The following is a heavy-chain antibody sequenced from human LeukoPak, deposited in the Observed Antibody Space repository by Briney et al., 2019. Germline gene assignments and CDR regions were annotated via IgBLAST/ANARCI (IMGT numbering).Heavy chain of an antibody. V-gene: IGHV3-30*18. CDR2: ISHDGTNT. CDR1: GFTFRNFV. Sequence: PGTSLRLSCVDSGFTFRNFVMHCVRQAPGKGLEWVAVISHDGTNTYHADSVRGRFTISRDNSKNTLYLKMNSLRPEDTAVYYCAKDPGAVVVQAYYLDHWGQGTLVTVSS. D-gene: IGHD2-21*01. CDR3: AKDPGAVVVQAYYLDH. J-gene: IGHJ4*02.